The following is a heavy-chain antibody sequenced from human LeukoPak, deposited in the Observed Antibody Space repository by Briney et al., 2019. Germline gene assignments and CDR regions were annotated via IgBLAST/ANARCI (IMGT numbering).Heavy chain of an antibody. CDR3: ARGVYYCSSTSCYYFDY. D-gene: IGHD2-2*01. V-gene: IGHV5-51*01. CDR2: IYPGDSDT. CDR1: GYSFTSYW. Sequence: GESLKISCKGSGYSFTSYWIGWVRQMPGKGLEWMGIIYPGDSDTRYSPSFQGQVTISADKSISTAYLQWSSLKASDTAMYYCARGVYYCSSTSCYYFDYWGQGTLVTVSS. J-gene: IGHJ4*02.